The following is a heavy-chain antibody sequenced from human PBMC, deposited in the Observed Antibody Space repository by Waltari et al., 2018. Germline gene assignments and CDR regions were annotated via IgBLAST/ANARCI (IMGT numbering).Heavy chain of an antibody. CDR2: IYHSGGT. V-gene: IGHV4-4*02. J-gene: IGHJ3*02. D-gene: IGHD3-9*01. CDR1: GGSISSSNW. Sequence: QVQLQESGPGLVKPSGTLSLTCAVSGGSISSSNWWSWVRQPPGKGLEWSGEIYHSGGTNYNPSLKSRVTISVDKSKNQFSLKLSSVTAADTAVYYCARGRRYDILTGYYNYAFDIWGQGTRVTVSS. CDR3: ARGRRYDILTGYYNYAFDI.